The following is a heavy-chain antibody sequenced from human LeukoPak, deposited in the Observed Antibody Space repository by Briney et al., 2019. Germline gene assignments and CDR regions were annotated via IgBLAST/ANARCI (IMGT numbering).Heavy chain of an antibody. J-gene: IGHJ4*02. D-gene: IGHD3-22*01. Sequence: GSLRLSCVASGFSFTKSWMHWVRQAPQKGLEWVSRINSDGSVAEYADSVKGRFTISRDNSKNTLYLQMNSLRAEDTAVYYCAKAHYDSSGYDFDYWGQGTLVTVSS. CDR3: AKAHYDSSGYDFDY. CDR2: INSDGSVA. V-gene: IGHV3-74*03. CDR1: GFSFTKSW.